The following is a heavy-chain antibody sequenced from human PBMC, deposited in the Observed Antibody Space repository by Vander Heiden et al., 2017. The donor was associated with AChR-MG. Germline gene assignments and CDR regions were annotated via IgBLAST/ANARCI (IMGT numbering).Heavy chain of an antibody. CDR2: ISYDGSNK. Sequence: ASGFTFSSYGMHRVRQAPGKGLEWVAVISYDGSNKYYADSVKGRFTISRDNSKNTLYLQMNSLRAEDTAVYYCAKDHWQQLIRPDAFDIWGQGTMVTVS. V-gene: IGHV3-30*18. J-gene: IGHJ3*02. D-gene: IGHD6-13*01. CDR1: GFTFSSYG. CDR3: AKDHWQQLIRPDAFDI.